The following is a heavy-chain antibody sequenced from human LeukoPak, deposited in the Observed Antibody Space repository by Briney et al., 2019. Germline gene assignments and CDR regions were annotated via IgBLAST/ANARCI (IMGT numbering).Heavy chain of an antibody. Sequence: GGSLRLSCAASGFTFSTYYMSWIRQAPGKGLEWVSYISSSGSTIYYADSVKGRFTISRDNAKNSLYLQMNSLRAEDTALYYCARDLIVPAANSKYCGQGTLVTVSS. CDR2: ISSSGSTI. V-gene: IGHV3-11*01. J-gene: IGHJ4*02. CDR1: GFTFSTYY. D-gene: IGHD2-2*01. CDR3: ARDLIVPAANSKY.